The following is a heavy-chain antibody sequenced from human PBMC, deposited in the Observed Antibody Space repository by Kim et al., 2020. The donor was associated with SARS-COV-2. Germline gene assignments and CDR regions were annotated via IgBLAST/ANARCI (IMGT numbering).Heavy chain of an antibody. D-gene: IGHD3-22*01. CDR1: GGSISSGNSY. V-gene: IGHV4-30-4*01. Sequence: SETLSLTCTVSGGSISSGNSYWSWIRQPPGKGLEWIGYIETGGSTNYNPSLKSRLTISEDTSKNQFSLKLRSVTAADTAVYYCARDRVPYDSRGYPLAYYYAMDVWAQGTTVTVSS. J-gene: IGHJ6*02. CDR3: ARDRVPYDSRGYPLAYYYAMDV. CDR2: IETGGST.